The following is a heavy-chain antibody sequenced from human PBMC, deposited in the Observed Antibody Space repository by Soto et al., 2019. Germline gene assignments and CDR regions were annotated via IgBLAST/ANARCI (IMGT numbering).Heavy chain of an antibody. CDR3: ARATTVTTRHAFDI. CDR1: GYTITSYA. Sequence: ASVKVSCKASGYTITSYAVRWVRQAPGQRLEWMGWINAGNGNTKYSQKFQGRVTITRDTSASTAYMELSSLRSEDTAVYYCARATTVTTRHAFDIWGQGTMVTVSS. J-gene: IGHJ3*02. V-gene: IGHV1-3*01. D-gene: IGHD4-17*01. CDR2: INAGNGNT.